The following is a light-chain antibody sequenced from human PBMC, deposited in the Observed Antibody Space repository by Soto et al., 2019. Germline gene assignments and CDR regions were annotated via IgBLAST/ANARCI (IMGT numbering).Light chain of an antibody. CDR2: GAS. J-gene: IGKJ2*01. CDR3: QQYNSSPTDT. Sequence: EIVLTQSPGTLSLSPGEGATLSCRASQSVRNNNLAWYQQKPGQAPRLLIYGASRRATGIPDRFSCSGSGTDFTLTISRLEPEDFAVYYCQQYNSSPTDTFGQGTKLEIK. V-gene: IGKV3-20*01. CDR1: QSVRNNN.